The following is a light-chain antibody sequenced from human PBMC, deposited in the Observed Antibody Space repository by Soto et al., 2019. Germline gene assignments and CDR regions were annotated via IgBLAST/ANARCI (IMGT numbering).Light chain of an antibody. CDR3: CSYAGSSALV. J-gene: IGLJ2*01. V-gene: IGLV2-23*01. CDR2: EGT. Sequence: QSVLTQPASVSGSRGQSITISCTGTSSDVGSYNLVSWYQQHPGKAPKLIIYEGTKRPSGVSNRFSGSKSDNTASLTISGLQAEDEADYYCCSYAGSSALVFGGGTKVTVL. CDR1: SSDVGSYNL.